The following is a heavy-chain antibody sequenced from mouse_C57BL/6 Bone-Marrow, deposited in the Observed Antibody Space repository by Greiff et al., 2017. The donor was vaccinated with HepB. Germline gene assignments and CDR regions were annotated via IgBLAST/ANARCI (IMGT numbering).Heavy chain of an antibody. CDR2: INPNYGTT. CDR1: GYSFTDYN. D-gene: IGHD1-2*01. J-gene: IGHJ1*03. CDR3: GGTTANWYFDV. V-gene: IGHV1-39*01. Sequence: EVQLKESGPELVKPGASVKISCKASGYSFTDYNMNWVKQSNGKSLEWIGVINPNYGTTSYNQKFKGKATLTVDQSSSTAYMQLNSLTSEDSAVYYCGGTTANWYFDVWGTGTTVTVSS.